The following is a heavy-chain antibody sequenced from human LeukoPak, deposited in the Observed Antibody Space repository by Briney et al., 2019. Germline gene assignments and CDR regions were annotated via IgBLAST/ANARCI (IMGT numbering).Heavy chain of an antibody. Sequence: SETLSLTCAVYGGSFSGYYWSWIRQPPGKGLEWIGEINHSGSTNYNPSLKSRVTISVDTSKNQFSLKLSSVTAADTAVYYCARGANWGHYYFDYWGQGTLVTVSS. CDR2: INHSGST. CDR3: ARGANWGHYYFDY. V-gene: IGHV4-34*01. J-gene: IGHJ4*02. D-gene: IGHD7-27*01. CDR1: GGSFSGYY.